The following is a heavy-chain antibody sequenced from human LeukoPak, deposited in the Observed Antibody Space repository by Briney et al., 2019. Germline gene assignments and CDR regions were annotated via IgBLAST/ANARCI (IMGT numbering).Heavy chain of an antibody. D-gene: IGHD1-1*01. Sequence: GGSLRLSCAASGFTFSTFWMSWVRQAPGKGLEWVANIKDDGSEKYYVDSMKGRFTVSRDNAKNSLYLQMDSLRAEDTAVYYCARGGTFVSDYWGQGTLVTVPS. CDR1: GFTFSTFW. V-gene: IGHV3-7*01. CDR3: ARGGTFVSDY. J-gene: IGHJ4*02. CDR2: IKDDGSEK.